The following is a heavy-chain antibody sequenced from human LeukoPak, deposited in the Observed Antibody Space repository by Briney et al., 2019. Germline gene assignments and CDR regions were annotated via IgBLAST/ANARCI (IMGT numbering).Heavy chain of an antibody. V-gene: IGHV4-39*07. J-gene: IGHJ3*02. D-gene: IGHD2-15*01. CDR1: GDSISSSNYY. Sequence: PSETLSLTCTVSGDSISSSNYYWGWIRQPPGKGLEWIGTIYYSGSTYYNPSLKSRVTISVDTSKNQFSLKLSSVTAADTAVYYCARRYCSGGSCYSERCAFDIWGQGTMVTVSS. CDR2: IYYSGST. CDR3: ARRYCSGGSCYSERCAFDI.